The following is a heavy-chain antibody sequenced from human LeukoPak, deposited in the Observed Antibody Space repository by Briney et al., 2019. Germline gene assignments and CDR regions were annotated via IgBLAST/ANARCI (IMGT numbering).Heavy chain of an antibody. J-gene: IGHJ4*02. V-gene: IGHV3-33*01. CDR1: GFTFGTYG. CDR2: LWYDGSNK. Sequence: GGSLRLSCAASGFTFGTYGMHWVRQAPGKGLEWVAVLWYDGSNKHYIDSVMGRFTISRDNSRNTLSLQMNSLRAEDTAVYYCARDSSHPSSGWFDYWGRGTLVTVSS. CDR3: ARDSSHPSSGWFDY. D-gene: IGHD6-19*01.